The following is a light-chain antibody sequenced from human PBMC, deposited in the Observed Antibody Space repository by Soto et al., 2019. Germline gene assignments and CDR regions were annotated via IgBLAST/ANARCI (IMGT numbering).Light chain of an antibody. J-gene: IGKJ4*01. CDR2: DAS. V-gene: IGKV3-11*01. CDR3: QQRSDWPST. Sequence: EIVLTQSAVTLSLSPGERATLSCRASQSVGSYFAWYQQKPGQAPRLLIYDASRRATGIPARFSGSGSGTDFTLTISSLEPEDFAVSYCQQRSDWPSTFGGGTRVEI. CDR1: QSVGSY.